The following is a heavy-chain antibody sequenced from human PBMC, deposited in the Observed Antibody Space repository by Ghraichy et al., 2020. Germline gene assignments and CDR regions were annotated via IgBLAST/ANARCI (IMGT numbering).Heavy chain of an antibody. V-gene: IGHV4-31*03. Sequence: SETLSLTCTVSGGSISSGGYYWSWIRQHPGKGLEWIGYIYYSGSTYYNPSLKSRVTISVDTSKDQFSLKLSSVTAADTAVYYCARYCSSTSCSYYYYYSMDVWGQGTTVTVSS. CDR1: GGSISSGGYY. D-gene: IGHD2-2*01. J-gene: IGHJ6*02. CDR3: ARYCSSTSCSYYYYYSMDV. CDR2: IYYSGST.